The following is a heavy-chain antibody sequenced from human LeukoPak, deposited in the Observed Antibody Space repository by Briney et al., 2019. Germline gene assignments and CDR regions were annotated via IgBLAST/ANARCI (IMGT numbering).Heavy chain of an antibody. D-gene: IGHD6-6*01. Sequence: PSETLSLTCAVYGGSFSGYYWSWIRQPPGKGLEWIGEINHSGSTNYNPSLKSRVTISVDTSKNQFSLKLSSVTAADTAVYYCARYLRRSSSSPRFDYWGQGTLVTVSS. CDR3: ARYLRRSSSSPRFDY. CDR2: INHSGST. V-gene: IGHV4-34*01. CDR1: GGSFSGYY. J-gene: IGHJ4*02.